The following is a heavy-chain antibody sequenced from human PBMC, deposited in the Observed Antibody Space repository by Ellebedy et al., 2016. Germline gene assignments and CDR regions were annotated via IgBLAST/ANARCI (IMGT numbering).Heavy chain of an antibody. CDR1: GGTFSSYG. Sequence: ASVKVSCKASGGTFSSYGISWVRQAPGEGLEWMGRIIPMLGIANYAEKFQGRVTITADKSTSTAYMELSSLRSEDTAVYYCARAEDTAMVFDYWGQGTLVTVSS. CDR3: ARAEDTAMVFDY. J-gene: IGHJ4*02. D-gene: IGHD5-18*01. CDR2: IIPMLGIA. V-gene: IGHV1-69*04.